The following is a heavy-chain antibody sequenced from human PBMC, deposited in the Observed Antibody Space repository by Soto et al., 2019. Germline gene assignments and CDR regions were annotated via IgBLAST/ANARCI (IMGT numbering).Heavy chain of an antibody. CDR2: IYYSGST. Sequence: PSETLSLTCTVSGGSISNGNYYWSWIRQPPGKGLEWIGYIYYSGSTYYNPSLKSRVTILVDTSKNQFSLQLNSVTAADTAVYYCARVFTMIGRNLFDPWGQGTLVTVSS. V-gene: IGHV4-30-4*01. D-gene: IGHD3-22*01. CDR1: GGSISNGNYY. CDR3: ARVFTMIGRNLFDP. J-gene: IGHJ5*02.